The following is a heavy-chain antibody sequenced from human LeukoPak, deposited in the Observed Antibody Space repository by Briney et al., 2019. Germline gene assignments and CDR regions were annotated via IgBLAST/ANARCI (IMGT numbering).Heavy chain of an antibody. V-gene: IGHV3-48*01. CDR3: ARVSAGTIQS. J-gene: IGHJ4*02. CDR1: GFTFSSYR. Sequence: GGSLRLSCAASGFTFSSYRMNWVRQAPGKGLEWVSYISSSSRTIYYADSVKGRFTISRDNAKNSLYLQMNSLRAEDTAVYYCARVSAGTIQSWGQGTLVTVSS. CDR2: ISSSSRTI. D-gene: IGHD6-13*01.